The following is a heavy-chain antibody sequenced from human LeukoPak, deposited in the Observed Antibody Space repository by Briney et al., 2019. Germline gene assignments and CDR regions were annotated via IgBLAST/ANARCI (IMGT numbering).Heavy chain of an antibody. CDR1: GYTFTSYA. CDR3: ARHYSGNSGWFDP. V-gene: IGHV1-3*01. D-gene: IGHD1-26*01. J-gene: IGHJ5*02. Sequence: ASVKGSCKASGYTFTSYAIHWVRQAPGQRLEWMGWINAGYGNTKYSQTFQGRVTITRDTSANTAYMDLSSLRSEDTAVYYCARHYSGNSGWFDPWGQGTLVTVSS. CDR2: INAGYGNT.